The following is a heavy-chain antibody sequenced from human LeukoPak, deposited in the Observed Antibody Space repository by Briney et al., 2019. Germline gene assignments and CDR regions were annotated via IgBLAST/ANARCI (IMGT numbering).Heavy chain of an antibody. CDR1: GGSISSGGYY. CDR3: ARELHGYFDY. V-gene: IGHV4-61*08. J-gene: IGHJ4*02. CDR2: IYYSGST. Sequence: PSETLSLTCTVSGGSISSGGYYWSWIRQPPGKGLEWIGYIYYSGSTNYNPSLKSRVTISVDTSKNQFSLKLSSVTAADTAVYYCARELHGYFDYWGQGTLVTVSS. D-gene: IGHD5-18*01.